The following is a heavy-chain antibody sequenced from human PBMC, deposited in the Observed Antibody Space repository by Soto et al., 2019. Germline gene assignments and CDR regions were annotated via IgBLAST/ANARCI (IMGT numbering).Heavy chain of an antibody. V-gene: IGHV1-69*13. Sequence: SVKVSCKASGGTFSSYAISWVRQAPGQGLEWMGGIIPIFGTANYAQKFQGRVTITADESTSTAYTELSSLRSEDTAVYYCARPYSSGQYYYYYGMDVWGQGTTVTVSS. J-gene: IGHJ6*02. CDR1: GGTFSSYA. D-gene: IGHD6-19*01. CDR2: IIPIFGTA. CDR3: ARPYSSGQYYYYYGMDV.